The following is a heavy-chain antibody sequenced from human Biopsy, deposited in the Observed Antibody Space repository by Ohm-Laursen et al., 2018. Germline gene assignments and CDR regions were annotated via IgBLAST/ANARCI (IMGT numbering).Heavy chain of an antibody. CDR3: AKDLSVYYYYGIDV. J-gene: IGHJ6*02. Sequence: SLRLSCAASGFTLRTYGMHWVRLAPGKGLEWVAVISYDQTTKHYADSVRGRFTISRDNSKNTLYLQVNSLRAEDTAVYYCAKDLSVYYYYGIDVWGQGTTVTVSS. CDR1: GFTLRTYG. V-gene: IGHV3-30*18. D-gene: IGHD5/OR15-5a*01. CDR2: ISYDQTTK.